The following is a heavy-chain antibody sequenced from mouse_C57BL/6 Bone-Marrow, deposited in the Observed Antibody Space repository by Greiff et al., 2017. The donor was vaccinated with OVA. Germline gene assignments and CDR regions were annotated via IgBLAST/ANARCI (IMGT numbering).Heavy chain of an antibody. CDR3: ARCSLSNYAMDY. J-gene: IGHJ4*01. Sequence: QVHVKQPGAELVKPGASVKLSCKASGYTFTSYWMQWVKQRPGQGLEWIGEIDPSDSYTNYNQKFKGKATLTVDTSSSTAYMQLSSLTSEDSAVYYCARCSLSNYAMDYWGQGTSVTVSS. D-gene: IGHD1-1*01. V-gene: IGHV1-50*01. CDR1: GYTFTSYW. CDR2: IDPSDSYT.